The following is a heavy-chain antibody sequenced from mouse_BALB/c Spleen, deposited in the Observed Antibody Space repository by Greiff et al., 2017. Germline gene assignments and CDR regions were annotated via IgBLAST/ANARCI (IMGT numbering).Heavy chain of an antibody. J-gene: IGHJ2*01. CDR3: ATRSFDY. V-gene: IGHV1-7*01. CDR1: GYTFTSYW. Sequence: VQLQESGAELAKPGASVKMSCKASGYTFTSYWMHWVKQRPGQGLEWIGYINPSTGYTEYNQKFKDKATLTADKSSSTAYMQLSSLTSEDSAVYYCATRSFDYWGQGTTLTVSA. CDR2: INPSTGYT.